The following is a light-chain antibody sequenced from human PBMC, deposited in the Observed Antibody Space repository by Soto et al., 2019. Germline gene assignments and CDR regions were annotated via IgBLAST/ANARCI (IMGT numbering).Light chain of an antibody. CDR2: GVS. J-gene: IGLJ3*02. CDR1: SSDVGGYNY. CDR3: SSYSSSSPRV. V-gene: IGLV2-14*01. Sequence: QSALTQPASVSGSPGQSITISCTGTSSDVGGYNYVSWYQHHPGKVPKLMIYGVSNRPSGVSNRFSGSKSGNTASLTISGLQAEDEADYYCSSYSSSSPRVFGGGTKLTVL.